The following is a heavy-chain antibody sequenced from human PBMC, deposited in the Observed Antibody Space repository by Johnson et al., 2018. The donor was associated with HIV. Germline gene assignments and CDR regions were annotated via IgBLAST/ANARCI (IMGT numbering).Heavy chain of an antibody. CDR2: INWNGGST. CDR3: ARGPWAYCGGDCPGGAFDI. V-gene: IGHV3-20*04. CDR1: GFGFSRYV. J-gene: IGHJ3*02. D-gene: IGHD2-21*02. Sequence: VQLVESGGGVVQPGRSLRASCAASGFGFSRYVMHWVRQAPGKGLEWVSGINWNGGSTGYADSVKGRFTISRDNAKNSLYLQMNSLRAEDTAVYYCARGPWAYCGGDCPGGAFDIWGQGTMVTVSS.